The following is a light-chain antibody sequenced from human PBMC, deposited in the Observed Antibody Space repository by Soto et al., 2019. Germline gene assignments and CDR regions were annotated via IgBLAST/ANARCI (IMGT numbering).Light chain of an antibody. V-gene: IGKV3-11*01. J-gene: IGKJ1*01. CDR1: QSISTY. CDR2: DAS. Sequence: EIVLTRSQATLSFSPGERATLSCRASQSISTYLAWYQHKPGQAPRLLIYDASNRATGIPARFSGSGSGTDFTLTISSLEPEDFAVYYCQQYNGWPWTFGLGTKVDIK. CDR3: QQYNGWPWT.